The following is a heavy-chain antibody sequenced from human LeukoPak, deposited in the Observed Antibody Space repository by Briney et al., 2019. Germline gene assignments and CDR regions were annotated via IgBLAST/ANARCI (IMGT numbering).Heavy chain of an antibody. V-gene: IGHV3-23*01. J-gene: IGHJ3*02. CDR2: ISGSGGST. CDR3: AKVYGGNSYAFDI. D-gene: IGHD4-23*01. Sequence: GGSLRLSCAASGFTFSSYAMSWVRQAPGKGLEWISAISGSGGSTYYADSVKGRLTISRDNSKNTLYLQMNSLRVEDTAVYYCAKVYGGNSYAFDIWGQGTTVTVSS. CDR1: GFTFSSYA.